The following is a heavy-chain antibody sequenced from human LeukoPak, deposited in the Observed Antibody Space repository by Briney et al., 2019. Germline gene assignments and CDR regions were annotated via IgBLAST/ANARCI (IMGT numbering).Heavy chain of an antibody. J-gene: IGHJ4*02. V-gene: IGHV1-2*02. D-gene: IGHD3-10*01. CDR2: INPNSGGT. CDR1: GHTFTGYY. CDR3: ARTLLGSGLFDY. Sequence: ASVKVSCKASGHTFTGYYMHWVRQAPGQGLEWMGWINPNSGGTNYAQKFQGRVTMTRDTSISTAYMELSRLRSDDTAVYYCARTLLGSGLFDYWGQGTLVTVSS.